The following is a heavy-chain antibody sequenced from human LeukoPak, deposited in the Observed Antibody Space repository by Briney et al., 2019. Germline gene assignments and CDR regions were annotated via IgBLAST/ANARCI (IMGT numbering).Heavy chain of an antibody. CDR2: IYYSGST. D-gene: IGHD3-3*01. V-gene: IGHV4-61*08. CDR3: AGAKSSSFLCDY. CDR1: GGSISSGDYY. J-gene: IGHJ4*02. Sequence: SETLSLTCTVSGGSISSGDYYWSWIRQPPGKGLEWIGYIYYSGSTNYNSSLKSRVTISVDTSKNQFSLKLSSVTAADTAVYYCAGAKSSSFLCDYWGQGTLVTVSS.